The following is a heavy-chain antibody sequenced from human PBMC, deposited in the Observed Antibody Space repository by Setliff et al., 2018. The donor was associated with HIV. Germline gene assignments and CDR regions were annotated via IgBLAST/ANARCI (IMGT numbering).Heavy chain of an antibody. J-gene: IGHJ4*02. D-gene: IGHD2-15*01. CDR3: AKAAGMTCSGSSCYSDY. V-gene: IGHV3-23*01. Sequence: GSLRLSCAASGFTFSSYAMGWVRQAPGKGLEWVSTIGAVGGPTHYAESVKGRFTISRDSSKNTLYLQMNSLRAEDTAVYSCAKAAGMTCSGSSCYSDYWGQGTLVTVSS. CDR2: IGAVGGPT. CDR1: GFTFSSYA.